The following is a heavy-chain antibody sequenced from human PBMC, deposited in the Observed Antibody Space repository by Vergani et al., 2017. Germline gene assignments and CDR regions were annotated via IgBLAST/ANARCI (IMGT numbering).Heavy chain of an antibody. J-gene: IGHJ4*02. D-gene: IGHD2-15*01. V-gene: IGHV5-51*01. Sequence: EVQLVQSGAEVKKPGESLKISCKGSGYSFTSYWIGWVRQMPGKGLEWMGVIYPSDSDTSYSPSFQGQVTISADKSISTAYLQWSSLKASDTAMYYCARQAFLCSGGSCYFRYFDYWGQGTLVTVSS. CDR1: GYSFTSYW. CDR3: ARQAFLCSGGSCYFRYFDY. CDR2: IYPSDSDT.